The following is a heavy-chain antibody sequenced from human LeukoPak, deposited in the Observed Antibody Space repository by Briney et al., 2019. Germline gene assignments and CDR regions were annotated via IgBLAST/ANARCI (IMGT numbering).Heavy chain of an antibody. CDR1: GFTFDDYA. V-gene: IGHV3-9*01. Sequence: QTGGSLRLSCAASGFTFDDYAMHWVRHAPGKGLEWVSGISWNSGSIGYADSVKGRFTISRDNAKNSLYLQMNSLRAEDTALYYCAKDMGPDGYNEFDAFDIWGQGTMVTVSS. CDR3: AKDMGPDGYNEFDAFDI. D-gene: IGHD5-24*01. CDR2: ISWNSGSI. J-gene: IGHJ3*02.